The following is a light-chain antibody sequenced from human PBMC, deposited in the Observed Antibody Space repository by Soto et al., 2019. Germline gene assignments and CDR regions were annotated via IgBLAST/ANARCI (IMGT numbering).Light chain of an antibody. CDR3: QQLNAYPLT. CDR1: QAISTY. CDR2: AAS. J-gene: IGKJ4*01. V-gene: IGKV1-9*01. Sequence: DLQLTQSPSLLSASVGDRVTITCRASQAISTYLAWYQQTSGKAPKLLISAASTLQRGVPSRFRGIGSGTQFTLTISSLQPEDFATYYCQQLNAYPLTFGGGTRVEIK.